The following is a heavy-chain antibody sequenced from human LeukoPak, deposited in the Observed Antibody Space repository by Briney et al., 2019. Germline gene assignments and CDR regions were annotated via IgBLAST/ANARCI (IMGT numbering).Heavy chain of an antibody. CDR3: ARDRLERPFYYYYYYMDV. J-gene: IGHJ6*03. Sequence: GGSPRLSLAASGFTLNSYWKSLVRPAPGEGVEWVANIKQDGSEKYYVDSVKGRFTISRDNAKNSLYLQMNSLTAEDTAVYYCARDRLERPFYYYYYYMDVWGKGTTVTVSS. V-gene: IGHV3-7*01. D-gene: IGHD1-1*01. CDR2: IKQDGSEK. CDR1: GFTLNSYW.